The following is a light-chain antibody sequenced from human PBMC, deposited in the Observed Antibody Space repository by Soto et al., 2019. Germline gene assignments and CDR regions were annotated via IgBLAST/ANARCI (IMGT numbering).Light chain of an antibody. V-gene: IGLV4-69*01. CDR3: QTWGTGIWV. Sequence: QLVLTQSPSASASLGASVKLTCTLSSWHSSYAIAWHQQQPEKGPRYLMKLNSAGSHSKGDGIPDRFSGSSSGAVRYLTISSLQSEDEADYYCQTWGTGIWVFGGGTKLTVL. CDR2: LNSAGSH. J-gene: IGLJ3*02. CDR1: SWHSSYA.